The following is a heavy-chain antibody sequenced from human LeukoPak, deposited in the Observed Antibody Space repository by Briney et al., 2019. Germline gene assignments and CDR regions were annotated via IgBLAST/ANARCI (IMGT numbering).Heavy chain of an antibody. CDR1: GFTVSSNY. V-gene: IGHV3-53*01. CDR3: AAKVELRSNGPYFNS. D-gene: IGHD1-7*01. J-gene: IGHJ4*02. CDR2: IYSGVDT. Sequence: GGPLRLSCAPSGFTVSSNYMSWVRQAPGKGLEWVSVIYSGVDTFYADSVKGRFTISRDNAKITLYLQMNSLRAEDTAVYYCAAKVELRSNGPYFNSWGQGTLVTVSS.